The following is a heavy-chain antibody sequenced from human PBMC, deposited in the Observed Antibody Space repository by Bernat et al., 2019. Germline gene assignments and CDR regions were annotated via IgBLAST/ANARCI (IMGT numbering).Heavy chain of an antibody. Sequence: QVQLQESGPGLAKPSETLSLTCSVSGGPISSYYWSWIRQSPGRGLEWIGYIYYSGSANYNPSLKSRVTISVDTSKNQFSLKLSSVTTADTAVYYCARLSRYGSGTYYADYWGQGTLVTVSS. CDR3: ARLSRYGSGTYYADY. J-gene: IGHJ4*02. CDR2: IYYSGSA. V-gene: IGHV4-59*01. CDR1: GGPISSYY. D-gene: IGHD3-10*01.